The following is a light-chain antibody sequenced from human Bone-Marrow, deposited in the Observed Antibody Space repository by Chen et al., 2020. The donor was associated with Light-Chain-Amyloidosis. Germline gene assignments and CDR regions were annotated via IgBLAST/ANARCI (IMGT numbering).Light chain of an antibody. Sequence: QSALTQPPSASGSPGQSVTISCTGSSSDVGGYNYVSWYQHHPGKAPKLMIYEVTKRPSGVPDRFSGSKSGNTASLTVSGLQAEDAADYYCASYAGTSLYVFGSGTKVTVL. CDR3: ASYAGTSLYV. CDR2: EVT. V-gene: IGLV2-8*01. J-gene: IGLJ1*01. CDR1: SSDVGGYNY.